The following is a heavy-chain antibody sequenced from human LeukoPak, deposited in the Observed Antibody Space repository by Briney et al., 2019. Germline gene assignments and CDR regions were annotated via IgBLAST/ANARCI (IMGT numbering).Heavy chain of an antibody. CDR1: GYTFTSYY. CDR2: INPSGGST. V-gene: IGHV1-46*01. CDR3: ARDGAVAGLTPYYYYGMDV. J-gene: IGHJ6*02. Sequence: ASVKVSCKASGYTFTSYYMHWVRQAPGQGLEWMGIINPSGGSTSYAQKFQGRVTMTRDTSTSTVYMELSSLRSEDTAVYYCARDGAVAGLTPYYYYGMDVWGQGTTVTVSS. D-gene: IGHD6-19*01.